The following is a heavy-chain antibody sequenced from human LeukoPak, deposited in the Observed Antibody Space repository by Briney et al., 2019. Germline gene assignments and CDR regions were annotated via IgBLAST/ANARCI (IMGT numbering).Heavy chain of an antibody. CDR2: IIVSGAT. D-gene: IGHD6-25*01. J-gene: IGHJ4*02. V-gene: IGHV3-23*01. CDR3: AKGSVGNADFAS. Sequence: GGSLRLSCAASGFTFSSSSMTWVRQAPGKGLEWVSSIIVSGATYYADSVKGRFTISRDSFRGMLFLQMDSLRVEDTAVYFCAKGSVGNADFASWGQGTLVTVSS. CDR1: GFTFSSSS.